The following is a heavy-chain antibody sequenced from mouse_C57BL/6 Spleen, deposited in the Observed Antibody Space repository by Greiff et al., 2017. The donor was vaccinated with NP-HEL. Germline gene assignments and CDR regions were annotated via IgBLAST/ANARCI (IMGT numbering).Heavy chain of an antibody. CDR2: IYPSDSET. V-gene: IGHV1-61*01. CDR3: AISNYAMDY. Sequence: QVQLQQPGAELVRPGSSVKLSCKASGYTFTSYWMDWVKQRPGQGLEWIGNIYPSDSETHYNQKFKDKATLTVDKSSSTAYMQLSSLTSEDSAVYYCAISNYAMDYWGQGTSVTVSS. J-gene: IGHJ4*01. CDR1: GYTFTSYW.